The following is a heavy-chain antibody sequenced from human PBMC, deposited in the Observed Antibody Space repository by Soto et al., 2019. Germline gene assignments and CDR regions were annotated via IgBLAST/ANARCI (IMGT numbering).Heavy chain of an antibody. Sequence: LRLSCAASGFTFSDYGMSWVRQAPGKGLEWVSGVSGSGDSGTGDRTYYADSVKGRFTISRDNSKNTLYLQMSSLRVEDTAVYYCAKDEKGVIADYFDCWGQGTLVTVTS. V-gene: IGHV3-23*01. D-gene: IGHD3-10*01. CDR2: VSGSGDSGTGDRT. J-gene: IGHJ4*02. CDR3: AKDEKGVIADYFDC. CDR1: GFTFSDYG.